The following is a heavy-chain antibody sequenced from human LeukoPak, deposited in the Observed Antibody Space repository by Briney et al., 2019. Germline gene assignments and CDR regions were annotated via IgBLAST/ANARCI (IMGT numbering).Heavy chain of an antibody. CDR2: ISSSSSYI. CDR1: GFTFSSYS. D-gene: IGHD3-10*01. V-gene: IGHV3-21*01. CDR3: ARAINYYGSGSDYFDY. Sequence: GGSLRLSCAASGFTFSSYSMNWVRQAPGKGLEWVSSISSSSSYIYYADSVRGRFTISRDNAKNSLYLQMNSLRAEDTAVYYCARAINYYGSGSDYFDYWGQGTLVTVSS. J-gene: IGHJ4*02.